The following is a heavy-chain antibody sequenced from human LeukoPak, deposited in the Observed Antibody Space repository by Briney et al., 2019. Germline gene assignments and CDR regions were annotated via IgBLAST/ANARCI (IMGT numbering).Heavy chain of an antibody. CDR3: ASMVRGYMYV. J-gene: IGHJ6*04. V-gene: IGHV4-30-2*01. Sequence: SETLSLTCAVSGGSISSGGYSWRWIRQPPGKGLEWIGYNYHSGSTYYNPSLKSRVTISVDRSKFQFSLKLSSVTAADTAGYYWASMVRGYMYVCGKGTTVTVSS. CDR2: NYHSGST. D-gene: IGHD3-10*01. CDR1: GGSISSGGYS.